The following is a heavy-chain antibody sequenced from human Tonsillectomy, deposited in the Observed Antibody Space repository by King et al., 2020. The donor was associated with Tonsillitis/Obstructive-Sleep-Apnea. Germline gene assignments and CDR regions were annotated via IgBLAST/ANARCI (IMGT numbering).Heavy chain of an antibody. Sequence: HVQLQQWGAGLLKPSETLSLTCAVYGGSFSGYYWSWIRQPPGKGLEWIGEINHSGSTNYNPSLKSRVTISVDTSKNQFSLRLSPVTAADTAVYYCARRVSSGIAVVPAAGVKDYSYMDVWAKGPRSPSP. CDR2: INHSGST. J-gene: IGHJ6*03. CDR3: ARRVSSGIAVVPAAGVKDYSYMDV. CDR1: GGSFSGYY. D-gene: IGHD2-2*01. V-gene: IGHV4-34*01.